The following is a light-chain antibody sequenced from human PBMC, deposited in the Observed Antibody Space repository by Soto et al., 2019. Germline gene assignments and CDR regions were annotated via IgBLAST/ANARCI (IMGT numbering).Light chain of an antibody. J-gene: IGKJ1*01. V-gene: IGKV3-20*01. CDR1: QSVNSGY. CDR3: KQYGSSPRA. Sequence: EIVLTQSPGTLSLSPGERVTLSCRASQSVNSGYLAWYQHTPGQAPRLLIYDTSTRATDIPDRFSGSGSGTDFTLTISRLEPEDFAVFYCKQYGSSPRAFGQGTKVDIK. CDR2: DTS.